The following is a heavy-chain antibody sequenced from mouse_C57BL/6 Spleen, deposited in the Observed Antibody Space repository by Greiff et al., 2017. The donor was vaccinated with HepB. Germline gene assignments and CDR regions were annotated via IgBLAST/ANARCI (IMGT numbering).Heavy chain of an antibody. CDR2: IWTGGGT. J-gene: IGHJ2*01. CDR1: GFSLTSYA. Sequence: VQVVESGPGLVAPSQSLSITCTVSGFSLTSYAISWVRQPPGKGLEWLGVIWTGGGTNYNSALKSRLSISKDNSKSQVFLKMNSLQTDDTARYYCARNSDYYGSSYFDYWGQGTTLTVSS. CDR3: ARNSDYYGSSYFDY. V-gene: IGHV2-9-1*01. D-gene: IGHD1-1*01.